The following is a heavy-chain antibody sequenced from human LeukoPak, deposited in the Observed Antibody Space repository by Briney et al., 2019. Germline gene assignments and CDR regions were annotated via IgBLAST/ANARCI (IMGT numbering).Heavy chain of an antibody. CDR1: GYTFTSYY. J-gene: IGHJ4*02. V-gene: IGHV1-46*01. Sequence: ASVKVSCKASGYTFTSYYMHWVRQAPGQGLEWMGIINPSGGSTSYAQKFQGRVTMTRDTSTSTVYMELSSLRSEDTAVYYCARDPPSPPREYYFDYWGQGTLVTVSS. CDR3: ARDPPSPPREYYFDY. CDR2: INPSGGST. D-gene: IGHD3-10*01.